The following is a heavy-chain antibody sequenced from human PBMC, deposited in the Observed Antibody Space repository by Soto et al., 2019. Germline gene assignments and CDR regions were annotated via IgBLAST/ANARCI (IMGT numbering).Heavy chain of an antibody. Sequence: QVQLVQSGAEVKKPGASVKVSCKASGYTFSNYAMHWVRQAPGQRPEWMGWSNVGNGKTKYSEKFQGRVTITRDTSASTAYMEVNSLRSEDTAVYYCAASVSGTLFDFWGQGTLVTVSS. CDR3: AASVSGTLFDF. D-gene: IGHD1-1*01. CDR1: GYTFSNYA. J-gene: IGHJ4*02. V-gene: IGHV1-3*01. CDR2: SNVGNGKT.